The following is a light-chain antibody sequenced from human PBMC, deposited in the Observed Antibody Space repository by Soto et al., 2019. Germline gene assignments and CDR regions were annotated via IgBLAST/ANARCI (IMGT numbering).Light chain of an antibody. J-gene: IGLJ2*01. CDR2: EVN. V-gene: IGLV2-8*01. Sequence: QSALTQPASVSGSPGQSITISCTGTSSDIGGYTYVSWYQQHPGKAPKLIIYEVNTRPSGVPDRFSGSKSGSTASLTVSGLQAEDEADYYCSSYAGGNNLLFGGGTKLTVL. CDR1: SSDIGGYTY. CDR3: SSYAGGNNLL.